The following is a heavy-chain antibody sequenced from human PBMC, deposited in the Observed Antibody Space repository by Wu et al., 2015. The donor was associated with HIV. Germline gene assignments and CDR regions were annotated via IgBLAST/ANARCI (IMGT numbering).Heavy chain of an antibody. J-gene: IGHJ4*02. CDR2: INPSGGST. V-gene: IGHV1-46*01. CDR3: ARALKRYSSGWGFDY. D-gene: IGHD6-19*01. Sequence: QVQLVQSGAEVKKPGASVKVSCKASGYTFTSYYMHWVRQAPGQGLEWMGIINPSGGSTSYAQKFQGRVTMTRDTSTSTVYMELSSLRSEDTAVYYCARALKRYSSGWGFDYWGQGTLVTVSS. CDR1: GYTFTSYY.